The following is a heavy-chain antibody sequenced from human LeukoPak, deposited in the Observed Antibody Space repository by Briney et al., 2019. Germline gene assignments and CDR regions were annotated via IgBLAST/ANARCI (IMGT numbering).Heavy chain of an antibody. V-gene: IGHV1-69*05. D-gene: IGHD2-21*01. CDR3: ARSPYCGGDCYSGSFDS. CDR2: IIPVLGTA. CDR1: GGTFSSYG. Sequence: ASVNVSCKASGGTFSSYGISWVRQAPGQGLQWMGGIIPVLGTANYAQNFQGRVTITTDESTSTGYMELSSLRSEDTAVYYCARSPYCGGDCYSGSFDSWGQGTLVTVSS. J-gene: IGHJ4*02.